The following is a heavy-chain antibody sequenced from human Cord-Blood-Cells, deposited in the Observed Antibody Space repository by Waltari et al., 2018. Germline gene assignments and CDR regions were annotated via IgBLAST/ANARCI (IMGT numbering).Heavy chain of an antibody. CDR1: GYTLTELS. J-gene: IGHJ3*02. V-gene: IGHV1-24*01. Sequence: QVQLVQSGAEVKKPGASVKVSCKVSGYTLTELSMHWVRQAPGKGLEWMGGFDPEDGETSYAQEFQGRVTMTEDTSTDTAYMELSSLRSEDTAVYYCATDARPIGGSYYKFAFDIWGQGTMVTVSS. D-gene: IGHD1-26*01. CDR3: ATDARPIGGSYYKFAFDI. CDR2: FDPEDGET.